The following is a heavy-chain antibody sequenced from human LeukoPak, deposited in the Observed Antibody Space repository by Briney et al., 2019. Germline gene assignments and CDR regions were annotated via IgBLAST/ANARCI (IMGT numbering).Heavy chain of an antibody. J-gene: IGHJ4*02. CDR3: ASIMRGYYDSSGTLFDY. CDR1: GFTVSSYY. Sequence: GGSLRLSCAASGFTVSSYYMSWVRQAPGKGLEWVSIIYSGGSTYYADSVKGRFTISRDNSKNTLYLQMNSLRAEDTAVYYCASIMRGYYDSSGTLFDYWGQGTLVTVSS. D-gene: IGHD3-22*01. V-gene: IGHV3-66*01. CDR2: IYSGGST.